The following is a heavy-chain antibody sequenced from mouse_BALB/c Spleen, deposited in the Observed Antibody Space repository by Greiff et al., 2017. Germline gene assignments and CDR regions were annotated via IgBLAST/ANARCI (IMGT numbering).Heavy chain of an antibody. D-gene: IGHD2-12*01. J-gene: IGHJ4*01. V-gene: IGHV14-3*02. CDR2: IDPANGNT. CDR3: ARRTTGVAMDY. CDR1: GFNIKETY. Sequence: VQLKQSGAELVKPGASVKLSCTASGFNIKETYMHWVKQRPEQGLEWIGRIDPANGNTKYDPKFQGKATITADTSSNTAYLQLSSLTSEDTAVYYCARRTTGVAMDYWGQGTSVTVSS.